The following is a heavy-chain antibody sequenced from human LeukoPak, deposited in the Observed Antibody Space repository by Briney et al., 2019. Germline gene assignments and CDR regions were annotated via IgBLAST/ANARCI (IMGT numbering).Heavy chain of an antibody. D-gene: IGHD1-26*01. Sequence: GGSLRLSCAASGFTFSSYGMHWVRQAPGKGLEWVAVISYDGSNKYYADSVKGRFTISRDNSKNTLHLQMNSLRAEDTAVYYCAKEGSGSHLGFVDYWGQGTLVTVSS. J-gene: IGHJ4*02. CDR3: AKEGSGSHLGFVDY. V-gene: IGHV3-30*18. CDR1: GFTFSSYG. CDR2: ISYDGSNK.